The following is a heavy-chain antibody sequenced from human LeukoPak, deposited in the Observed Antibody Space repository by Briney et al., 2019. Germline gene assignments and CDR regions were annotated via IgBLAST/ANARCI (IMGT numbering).Heavy chain of an antibody. CDR2: ISSSSSTI. CDR1: GFTFSSYS. V-gene: IGHV3-48*04. CDR3: GSSNSDWFDP. Sequence: PGRSLRLSCAASGFTFSSYSMNWVRQAPGKGLEWVSYISSSSSTIYYADSVKGRFTISRDNAKNSLYLQMNSLRAEDTAVYYCGSSNSDWFDPWGQGTLVTVSS. D-gene: IGHD4-11*01. J-gene: IGHJ5*02.